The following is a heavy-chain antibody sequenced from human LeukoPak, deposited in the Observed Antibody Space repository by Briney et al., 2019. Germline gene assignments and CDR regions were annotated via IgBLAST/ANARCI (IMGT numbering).Heavy chain of an antibody. CDR2: INHSGST. Sequence: PSETLSLTCAVYGGSFSGYYWSWIRQPPGMGLEWIGEINHSGSTNYNPSLKSRVTISVDTSKNQFSLKLSSVTAADTAVYYCASHGSYSGNDRFHPRGQAPLVTVSS. D-gene: IGHD1-26*01. V-gene: IGHV4-34*01. J-gene: IGHJ5*02. CDR3: ASHGSYSGNDRFHP. CDR1: GGSFSGYY.